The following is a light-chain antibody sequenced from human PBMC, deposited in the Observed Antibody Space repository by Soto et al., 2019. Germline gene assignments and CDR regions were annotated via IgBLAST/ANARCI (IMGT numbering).Light chain of an antibody. J-gene: IGKJ4*01. V-gene: IGKV1-5*01. CDR2: EAS. CDR3: QQYNNFPLA. CDR1: QSISSW. Sequence: DIQMTQSPSTLSASVGDRVTITCRASQSISSWLAWYQQKPGKAPKLLIHEASRLESGVPSRFSGSESGTEFTLNISGLHAEDFATYYCQQYNNFPLAFXGGPKEDIK.